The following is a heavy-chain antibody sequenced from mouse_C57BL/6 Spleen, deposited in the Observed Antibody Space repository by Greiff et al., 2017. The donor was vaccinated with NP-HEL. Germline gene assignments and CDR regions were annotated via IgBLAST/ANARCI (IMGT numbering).Heavy chain of an antibody. V-gene: IGHV1-15*01. CDR2: IDPETGGT. Sequence: ESGAELVRPGASVTLSCKASGYTFTDYEMHWVKQTPVHGLEWIGAIDPETGGTAYNQKFKGKAILTADKSSSTAYMELRSLTSEDSAVYYCTRRITTVVATLEFDVWGTGTTVTVSS. CDR1: GYTFTDYE. D-gene: IGHD1-1*01. J-gene: IGHJ1*03. CDR3: TRRITTVVATLEFDV.